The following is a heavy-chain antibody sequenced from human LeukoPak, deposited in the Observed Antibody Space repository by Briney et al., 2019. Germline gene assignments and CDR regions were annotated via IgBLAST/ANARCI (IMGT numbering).Heavy chain of an antibody. CDR1: GGTFSSYT. Sequence: SVKASCKASGGTFSSYTISWVRQAPGQGLEWMGGIIPIFGTANYAQKFQGRVTITADESTSTAYMELSSLRSEDTAVYYCARGREAVAVSFTAFDIWGQGTMVTVSS. D-gene: IGHD6-19*01. CDR3: ARGREAVAVSFTAFDI. J-gene: IGHJ3*02. CDR2: IIPIFGTA. V-gene: IGHV1-69*13.